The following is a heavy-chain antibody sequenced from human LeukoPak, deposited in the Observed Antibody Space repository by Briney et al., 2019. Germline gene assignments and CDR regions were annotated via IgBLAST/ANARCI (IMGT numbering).Heavy chain of an antibody. J-gene: IGHJ4*02. V-gene: IGHV4-59*01. CDR3: AGSPWFGESHSFDY. Sequence: PSETLSLTCTVSGGSISSYYWSWIRQPPGKGLEWIGYIYYSGSTNYNPSLKSRVTISVDTSKNQFSLKLSSVTAADTAVYYCAGSPWFGESHSFDYWGQGTLVTVSS. CDR1: GGSISSYY. CDR2: IYYSGST. D-gene: IGHD3-10*01.